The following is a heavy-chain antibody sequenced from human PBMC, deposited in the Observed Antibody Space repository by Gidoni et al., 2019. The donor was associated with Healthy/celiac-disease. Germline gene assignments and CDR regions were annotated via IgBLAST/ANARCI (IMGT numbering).Heavy chain of an antibody. V-gene: IGHV3-74*01. CDR3: ARVPYCGGDCSLYYFDY. CDR1: GFTFSTYW. Sequence: EVQLVESGGGLVQPGGSLRLSCAASGFTFSTYWMHWFRQTPGKGLVWVSRINNAGSSKIYADSVKGRFTISRDNAKNTLYLQMNRLRAEDTAVYYCARVPYCGGDCSLYYFDYWGQGTLVTVSS. J-gene: IGHJ4*02. CDR2: INNAGSSK. D-gene: IGHD2-21*02.